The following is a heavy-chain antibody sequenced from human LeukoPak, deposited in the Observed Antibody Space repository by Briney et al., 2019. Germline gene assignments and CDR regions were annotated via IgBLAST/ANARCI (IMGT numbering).Heavy chain of an antibody. V-gene: IGHV1-46*01. CDR1: GYTFTSYD. CDR2: INPSGGST. D-gene: IGHD2-15*01. Sequence: GASVKVSCKASGYTFTSYDINWVRQATGQGLEWMGIINPSGGSTSYAQKFQGRVTMTRDMSTSTVYMELSSLRSEDTAVYYCARGMVGYYYYYMDVWGKGTTVTVSS. CDR3: ARGMVGYYYYYMDV. J-gene: IGHJ6*03.